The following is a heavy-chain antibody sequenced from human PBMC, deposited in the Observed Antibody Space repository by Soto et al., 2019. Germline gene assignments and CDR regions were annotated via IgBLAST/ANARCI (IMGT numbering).Heavy chain of an antibody. D-gene: IGHD5-12*01. CDR1: GDTFNDYY. Sequence: QVQLVQSRAEVKRPGASVTVSCRSSGDTFNDYYIHWVRQAPGQGLEWMGWINPNGGVTKYAQKFQGWVSMTRDTSIRTVYMQLSRLRSDDTAVYYCARESGGATATLVYYYFYMDVWVTGTTVTVSS. CDR2: INPNGGVT. J-gene: IGHJ6*03. CDR3: ARESGGATATLVYYYFYMDV. V-gene: IGHV1-2*04.